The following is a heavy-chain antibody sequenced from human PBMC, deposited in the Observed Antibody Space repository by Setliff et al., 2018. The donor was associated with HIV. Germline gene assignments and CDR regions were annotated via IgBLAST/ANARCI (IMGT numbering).Heavy chain of an antibody. CDR3: ASWGAGSNSGFDY. J-gene: IGHJ4*02. D-gene: IGHD3-16*01. CDR1: GGSMNSSSYY. V-gene: IGHV4-39*07. CDR2: IYYSGKT. Sequence: SETLSLTCTVSGGSMNSSSYYWGWIRQPPGKGLEWLGSIYYSGKTYDNPSLKSRVTLSVDTFKSQFSLKLRSVNAADTAVYYCASWGAGSNSGFDYWGRGTLVTVSS.